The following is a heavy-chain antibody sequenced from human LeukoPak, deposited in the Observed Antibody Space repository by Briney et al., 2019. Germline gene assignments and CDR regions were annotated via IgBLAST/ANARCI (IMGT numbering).Heavy chain of an antibody. CDR2: INPGGSWT. J-gene: IGHJ4*02. V-gene: IGHV1-46*01. Sequence: GGSLRLSCAASGYTFTRHYMHWVRQAPGQGLEWMGVINPGGSWTNYAQKFQGRVTITADESTSTAYMELSSLRSEDTAVYYCARGGIWGYYGSGSLPPFDYWGQGTLVTVSS. D-gene: IGHD3-10*01. CDR1: GYTFTRHY. CDR3: ARGGIWGYYGSGSLPPFDY.